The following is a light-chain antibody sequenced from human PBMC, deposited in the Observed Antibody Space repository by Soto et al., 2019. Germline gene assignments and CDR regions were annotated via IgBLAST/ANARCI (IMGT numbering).Light chain of an antibody. CDR1: QTVNSDY. V-gene: IGKV3-20*01. CDR3: HQFGYSPRT. J-gene: IGKJ1*01. CDR2: ATS. Sequence: EIVLTQSPGTLSLSPGETATLSCRASQTVNSDYLAWFQQRPGQAPRLLIFATSRRATDIPDRFSGSGSGKDFTLAIRRLEPEDFAVYYCHQFGYSPRTFGQGTKGE.